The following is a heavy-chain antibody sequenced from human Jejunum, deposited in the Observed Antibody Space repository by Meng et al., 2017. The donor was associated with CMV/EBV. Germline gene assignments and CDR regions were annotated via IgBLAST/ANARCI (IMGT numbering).Heavy chain of an antibody. CDR3: TIDRRSRHSGDYYYFDY. CDR2: IDTNDGNT. Sequence: FDNYGISWVRQGPGQGLEWMGWIDTNDGNTDSAQKFKGRLTMTTDTYTTTAYMELRSLGSDDTAVYYCTIDRRSRHSGDYYYFDYWGQGVPVTVSS. J-gene: IGHJ4*02. V-gene: IGHV1-18*01. D-gene: IGHD1-26*01. CDR1: FDNYG.